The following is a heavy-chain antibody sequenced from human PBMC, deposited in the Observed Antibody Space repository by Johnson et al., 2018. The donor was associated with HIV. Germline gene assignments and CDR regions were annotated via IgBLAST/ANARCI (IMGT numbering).Heavy chain of an antibody. CDR1: GFTFSNYA. D-gene: IGHD2-21*02. V-gene: IGHV3-23*04. Sequence: VQLVESGGGVVQPGGSLRLSCATSGFTFSNYAMHWVRQAPGKGLEWVSVISGSGGSTYYADSVKGRFTISRDNSKNTLYLQMNSLRAEDTAVYYCASGALAYCGGDCYSDAFDIWGQGTMVTVSS. CDR2: ISGSGGST. CDR3: ASGALAYCGGDCYSDAFDI. J-gene: IGHJ3*02.